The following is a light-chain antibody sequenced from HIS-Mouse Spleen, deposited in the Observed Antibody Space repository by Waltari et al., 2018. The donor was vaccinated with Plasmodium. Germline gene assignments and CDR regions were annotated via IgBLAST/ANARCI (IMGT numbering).Light chain of an antibody. CDR3: QQYNNWSFT. J-gene: IGKJ3*01. CDR2: GAS. V-gene: IGKV3-15*01. CDR1: QSVSSN. Sequence: EIVMTQSPATLSVSPGERATLSCRASQSVSSNLAWYQQKPGQAPRLLIYGASTRATCIPARCSGSGSGTEFTLTISSLQSEDFAVYYCQQYNNWSFTFGPGTKVDIK.